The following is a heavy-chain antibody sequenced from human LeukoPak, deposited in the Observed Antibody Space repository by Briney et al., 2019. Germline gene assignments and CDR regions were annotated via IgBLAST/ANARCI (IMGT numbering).Heavy chain of an antibody. V-gene: IGHV4-30-4*08. CDR3: ARDSGSYLDY. CDR1: GGSISSGDYY. D-gene: IGHD1-26*01. CDR2: IYYSGST. Sequence: SQTLSLTCTVSGGSISSGDYYWRWIRQPPGKGLEWIGYIYYSGSTYYNPSLKSRVTISVDTSKNQFSLKLSSVTVADTAVYYCARDSGSYLDYWGQGTLVTVSS. J-gene: IGHJ4*02.